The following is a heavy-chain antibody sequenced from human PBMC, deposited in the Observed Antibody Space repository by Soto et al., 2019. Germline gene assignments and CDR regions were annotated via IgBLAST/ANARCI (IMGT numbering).Heavy chain of an antibody. Sequence: ASVKVSCKASGYTFTSYGISWVRQAPGQGLEWMGWISAYNGNTNYAQKLQGRVTMTTDTSTSTAYMELRSLRSDDTAVYYCARAHPRGITMIVVVTTFDYWGQGTLVTVSS. CDR3: ARAHPRGITMIVVVTTFDY. CDR2: ISAYNGNT. CDR1: GYTFTSYG. V-gene: IGHV1-18*01. J-gene: IGHJ4*02. D-gene: IGHD3-22*01.